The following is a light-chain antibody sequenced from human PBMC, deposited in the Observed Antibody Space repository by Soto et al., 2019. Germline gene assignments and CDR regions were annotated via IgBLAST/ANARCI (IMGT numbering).Light chain of an antibody. Sequence: DIQMTRSTPTLSAAVGDRVPISCRASQSITGWLAWFQRKPGKAPKLLISKASKLESGVPSRFSGSGSGTDFTLTISGLQPDDFATYYCQQYNPYSPWTFGQGTKVDI. CDR2: KAS. V-gene: IGKV1-5*03. J-gene: IGKJ1*01. CDR1: QSITGW. CDR3: QQYNPYSPWT.